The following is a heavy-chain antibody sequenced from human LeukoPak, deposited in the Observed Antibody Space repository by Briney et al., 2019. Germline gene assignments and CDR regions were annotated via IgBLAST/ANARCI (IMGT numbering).Heavy chain of an antibody. D-gene: IGHD2-21*01. J-gene: IGHJ4*02. Sequence: VKVSCKASGGTFSSYTISWVRQAPGQGLEWMGRIIPILGIANYAQKFQGRVTITADKSTSTAYMELSSLRSEDTAAYYCARDYCGGDCYYFEYFDYWGQGTLVTVSS. CDR2: IIPILGIA. CDR1: GGTFSSYT. CDR3: ARDYCGGDCYYFEYFDY. V-gene: IGHV1-69*04.